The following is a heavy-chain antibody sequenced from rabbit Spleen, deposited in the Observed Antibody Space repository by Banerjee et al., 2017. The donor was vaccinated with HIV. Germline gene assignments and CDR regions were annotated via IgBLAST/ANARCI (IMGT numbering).Heavy chain of an antibody. V-gene: IGHV1S45*01. J-gene: IGHJ6*01. CDR1: GFSFSFNHY. Sequence: QEQLVESGGGLVQPEGSLTLTCTASGFSFSFNHYMCWVRQAPGKGPEWIACIDSGSSGFTYFADWAKGRFTISKTSSTTVTLQMTSLTAADTATYFCARSTYGYDDYADLYYAAMDLWGPGTLVTVS. D-gene: IGHD6-1*01. CDR2: IDSGSSGFT. CDR3: ARSTYGYDDYADLYYAAMDL.